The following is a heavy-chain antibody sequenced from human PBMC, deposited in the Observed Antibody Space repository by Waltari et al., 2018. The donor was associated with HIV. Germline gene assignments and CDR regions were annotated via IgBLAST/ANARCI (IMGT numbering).Heavy chain of an antibody. Sequence: QVQLVQSGAEVTKPGASVKVSCKASGDTLTSYGSSCVRQAPGQGLEWMGWISAYNGTTNHAQKFQGRVSMTTDTSTSTANMELRSLRSDDTAVYYCARVGCSSASCRGLFDYWGQGTLVTVSS. CDR2: ISAYNGTT. CDR1: GDTLTSYG. V-gene: IGHV1-18*01. CDR3: ARVGCSSASCRGLFDY. J-gene: IGHJ4*02. D-gene: IGHD2-2*01.